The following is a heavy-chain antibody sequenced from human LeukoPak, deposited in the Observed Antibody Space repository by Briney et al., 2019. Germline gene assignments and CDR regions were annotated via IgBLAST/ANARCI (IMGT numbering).Heavy chain of an antibody. V-gene: IGHV3-30-3*01. CDR2: ISFDGSNK. J-gene: IGHJ4*02. CDR1: GFTFSNYA. D-gene: IGHD6-13*01. CDR3: ARDKYSSRWYYFDY. Sequence: GGSLRLSCAASGFTFSNYAMHWVRQAPGKGLEWVAVISFDGSNKDYADSVKGRFTISRDNSKNTLYLQMNSLRAEDTAVYSCARDKYSSRWYYFDYWGQGTLVTVSS.